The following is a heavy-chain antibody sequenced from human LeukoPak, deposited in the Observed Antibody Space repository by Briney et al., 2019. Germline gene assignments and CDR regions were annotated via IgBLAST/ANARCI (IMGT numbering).Heavy chain of an antibody. V-gene: IGHV3-23*01. D-gene: IGHD5-18*01. CDR3: PNTVADTAMVTPWFDP. CDR1: GFTFSSYA. CDR2: ISGSGGST. Sequence: PGGSLRLSCAASGFTFSSYAMSWVRQAPGKGLEWVSAISGSGGSTYYADSVKGRFTISRDNSKNTLYLQMNSLRAEDTAVYYCPNTVADTAMVTPWFDPWGQGTLVTVSS. J-gene: IGHJ5*02.